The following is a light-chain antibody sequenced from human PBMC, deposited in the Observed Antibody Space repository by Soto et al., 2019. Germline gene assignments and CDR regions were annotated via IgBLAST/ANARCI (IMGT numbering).Light chain of an antibody. CDR1: QGISSY. Sequence: AIRMTQSPSSFSASTGDRVTITCRASQGISSYLAWYHQKPGKAPNLLIYAAATLQRGAPSRFSGSGSGTDFTLTISRLQSEDFATYYCQQYFSYPYTFGQGTKLEI. V-gene: IGKV1-8*01. CDR3: QQYFSYPYT. J-gene: IGKJ2*01. CDR2: AAA.